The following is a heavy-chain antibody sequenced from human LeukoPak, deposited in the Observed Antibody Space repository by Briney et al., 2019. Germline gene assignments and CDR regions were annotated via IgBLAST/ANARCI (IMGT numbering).Heavy chain of an antibody. V-gene: IGHV1-18*01. Sequence: EASVKVSCKASGYTFTSYGISWVRQAPGQGLEWMGWISAYNGNTNYAQKLQGRVTMTTDKSTSTAYMELSSLRSEDTAVYYCARWSLGSSGTNWFDPWGQGTLVTVSS. D-gene: IGHD6-19*01. CDR2: ISAYNGNT. J-gene: IGHJ5*02. CDR1: GYTFTSYG. CDR3: ARWSLGSSGTNWFDP.